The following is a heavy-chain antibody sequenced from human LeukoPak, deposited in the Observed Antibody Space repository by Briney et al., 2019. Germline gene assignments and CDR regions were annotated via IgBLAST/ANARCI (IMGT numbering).Heavy chain of an antibody. CDR1: GFTFSTYS. CDR3: AREILWFGTHGGAFDI. CDR2: ISGSSSTR. D-gene: IGHD3-10*01. V-gene: IGHV3-48*01. Sequence: GGSLRLSCAASGFTFSTYSMNWVRQAPGKGLEWVSYISGSSSTRYYADSVKGRFTISRDNVKNSLYLQMNSLRAEDTAVYYCAREILWFGTHGGAFDIWGQGTMVTVSS. J-gene: IGHJ3*02.